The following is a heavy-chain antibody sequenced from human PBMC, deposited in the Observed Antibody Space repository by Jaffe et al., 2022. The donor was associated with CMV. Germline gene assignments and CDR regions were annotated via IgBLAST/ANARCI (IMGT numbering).Heavy chain of an antibody. Sequence: EVQLVESGGGLVQPGGSLRLSCAASGFTFSSYWMHWVRQAPGKGLVWVSRINSDGSSTSYADSVKGRFTISRDNAKNTLYLQMNSLRAEDTAVYYCASIDFSWAAAGPPTADYWGQGTLVTVSS. J-gene: IGHJ4*02. CDR1: GFTFSSYW. CDR3: ASIDFSWAAAGPPTADY. V-gene: IGHV3-74*01. D-gene: IGHD6-13*01. CDR2: INSDGSST.